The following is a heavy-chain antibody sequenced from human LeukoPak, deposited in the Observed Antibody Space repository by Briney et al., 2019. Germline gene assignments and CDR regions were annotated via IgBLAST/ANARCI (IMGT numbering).Heavy chain of an antibody. CDR2: IYSGGST. D-gene: IGHD1-26*01. CDR3: ARDPAPIVGAPQIAY. CDR1: GFTVSSNY. Sequence: GGSLRLSCAASGFTVSSNYMSWVRQAPGKGLEWVSVIYSGGSTYYADSVKGRFTISRDNSKNTLYLQMNSLRAEDTAVYYCARDPAPIVGAPQIAYWGQGTLVTVSS. J-gene: IGHJ4*02. V-gene: IGHV3-53*01.